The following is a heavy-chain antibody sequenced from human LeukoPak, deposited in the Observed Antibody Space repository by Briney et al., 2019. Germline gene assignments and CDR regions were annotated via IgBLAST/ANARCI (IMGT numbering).Heavy chain of an antibody. CDR2: IKSKSDGGTT. Sequence: GGSLRLACAASGFTVNNAWMTWVRQAPGKGLECIGRIKSKSDGGTTDYAAPVKGRFSISRDDSKNTLYLQMNSLKTEASAVYYCTPISYHGRFYYMDVWGNGTTVTVSS. CDR3: TPISYHGRFYYMDV. D-gene: IGHD2-8*01. CDR1: GFTVNNAW. J-gene: IGHJ6*03. V-gene: IGHV3-15*01.